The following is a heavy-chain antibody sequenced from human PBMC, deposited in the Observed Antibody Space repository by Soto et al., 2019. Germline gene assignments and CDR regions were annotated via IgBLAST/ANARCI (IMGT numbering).Heavy chain of an antibody. CDR3: ARYRLPAADV. CDR1: GFTVSSNY. D-gene: IGHD2-2*01. Sequence: GSLRISSAASGFTVSSNYMSWVRQAPGNGLEWVSVIYSGGSTYYADSVKGRFTISRDNSKNTLYLQMNSLRAEDTAVYYCARYRLPAADVVGQGTTVTVSS. V-gene: IGHV3-53*01. CDR2: IYSGGST. J-gene: IGHJ6*01.